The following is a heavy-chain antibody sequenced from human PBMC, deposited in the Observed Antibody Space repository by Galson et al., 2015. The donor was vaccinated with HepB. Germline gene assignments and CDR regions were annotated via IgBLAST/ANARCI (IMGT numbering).Heavy chain of an antibody. CDR3: TRTGAATVDYYYYYMDV. V-gene: IGHV1-18*04. D-gene: IGHD2-15*01. CDR2: ISGHNDHT. Sequence: SVKVSCKASGYTFTSYGVSWVRQAPGQGLEWMGWISGHNDHTSYAQKFQGRVTLTTDTSTSTAYMEVRSLRSDDTAVYYCTRTGAATVDYYYYYMDVWGKGTTVTVSS. CDR1: GYTFTSYG. J-gene: IGHJ6*03.